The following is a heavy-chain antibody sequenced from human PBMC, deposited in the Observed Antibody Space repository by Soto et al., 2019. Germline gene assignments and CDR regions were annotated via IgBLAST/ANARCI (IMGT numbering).Heavy chain of an antibody. J-gene: IGHJ6*02. Sequence: PGESLKISCQGSGYSFTSYWIGWVRQMPGKGLEWVAIIYPADSNTRYSPSFRGQVTISADKSISTAYLQWSSLKALDTAIYYCARPFGMDVWGQGTTVTVSS. CDR1: GYSFTSYW. CDR3: ARPFGMDV. V-gene: IGHV5-51*01. CDR2: IYPADSNT.